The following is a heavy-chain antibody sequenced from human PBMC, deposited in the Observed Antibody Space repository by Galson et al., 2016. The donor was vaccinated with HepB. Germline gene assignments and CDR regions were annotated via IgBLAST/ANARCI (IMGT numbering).Heavy chain of an antibody. D-gene: IGHD1-1*01. V-gene: IGHV3-64D*06. J-gene: IGHJ4*02. CDR2: VSADGFAT. CDR3: VKDRGCPNCRYDY. Sequence: SLRLSCAASGFSVSNVYMSWVRQAPGKGLEYVSTVSADGFATYYADSVKGRFTISRDNSKNTQYLQMSSLRPEDTALYYCVKDRGCPNCRYDYWGQGALVTVSS. CDR1: GFSVSNVY.